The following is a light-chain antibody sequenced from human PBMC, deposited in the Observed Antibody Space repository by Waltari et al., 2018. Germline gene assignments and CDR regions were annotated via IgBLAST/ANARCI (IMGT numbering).Light chain of an antibody. CDR3: YSTDSSGSHGV. CDR2: EDS. CDR1: AVQKKY. V-gene: IGLV3-10*03. Sequence: SYELTQPPSVPVSPGPTARIACTGAAVQKKYSSWYQQKSGQAPLLVIYEDSKRPPEIPERFSGSSSGTMATLTISGAQVEDEDDYYCYSTDSSGSHGVFGGGTQLTVL. J-gene: IGLJ7*01.